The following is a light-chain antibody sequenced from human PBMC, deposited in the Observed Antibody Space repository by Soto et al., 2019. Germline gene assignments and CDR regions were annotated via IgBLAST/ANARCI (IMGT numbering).Light chain of an antibody. CDR2: DVS. J-gene: IGLJ1*01. CDR1: SSDVGGYNY. V-gene: IGLV2-14*01. Sequence: QSALTQPASVSGSPGQSITISCTGTSSDVGGYNYVSWYQLHPGKAPKLMIYDVSNRPSGVSNRFSGSKSGNTASLTISGLQAEDEADYYCSSYTSSSLGYVFGTGTKLTVL. CDR3: SSYTSSSLGYV.